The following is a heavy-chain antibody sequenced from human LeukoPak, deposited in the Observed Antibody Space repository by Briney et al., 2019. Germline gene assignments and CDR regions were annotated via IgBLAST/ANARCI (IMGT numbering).Heavy chain of an antibody. V-gene: IGHV3-53*01. D-gene: IGHD3-3*01. J-gene: IGHJ6*02. Sequence: GGSLRLSCAASGFTVSSNYMTWVRQAPGKGLEWVSIIYSGGTTYYADSVKGRFTISRDDPKNSLYLQMNSLRAEDTAVYYCARDGPHYDLDVWGQGTTVTVSS. CDR3: ARDGPHYDLDV. CDR2: IYSGGTT. CDR1: GFTVSSNY.